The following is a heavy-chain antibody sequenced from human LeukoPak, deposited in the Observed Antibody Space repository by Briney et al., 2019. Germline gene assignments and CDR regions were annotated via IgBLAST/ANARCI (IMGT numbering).Heavy chain of an antibody. J-gene: IGHJ6*04. D-gene: IGHD3-10*01. CDR1: GGSFGGYY. Sequence: SETLSLTCAVYGGSFGGYYWSWIRQPPGKGLEWIGEINHSGSTNYNPSLKSRVTISVDTSKNQFSLKLSSVTAADTAVYYCARDDHLGSGTEDVWGKGTTVTISS. V-gene: IGHV4-34*01. CDR3: ARDDHLGSGTEDV. CDR2: INHSGST.